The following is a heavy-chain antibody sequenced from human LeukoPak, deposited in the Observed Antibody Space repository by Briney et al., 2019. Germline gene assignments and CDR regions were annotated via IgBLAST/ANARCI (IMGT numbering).Heavy chain of an antibody. CDR3: AREVGSGGEAY. CDR2: INHSGST. CDR1: GGSFSGYY. D-gene: IGHD1-26*01. Sequence: PSETLSLTCAVYGGSFSGYYWSWIRQPPGKGLEWIGEINHSGSTNYNPSLKSRVTISVDTPKNQFSLKLSSVTAADTAVYYCAREVGSGGEAYWGQGTLVTVSS. V-gene: IGHV4-34*01. J-gene: IGHJ4*02.